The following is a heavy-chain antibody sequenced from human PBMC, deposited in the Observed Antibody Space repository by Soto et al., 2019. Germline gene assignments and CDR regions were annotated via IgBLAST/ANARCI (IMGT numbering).Heavy chain of an antibody. V-gene: IGHV4-61*08. CDR3: AIDSLLSSRRMDV. J-gene: IGHJ6*02. CDR1: GGSISSGGYS. Sequence: PSETLSLTCAVSGGSISSGGYSWSWIRQPPGKGLEWIGYIHYSGSTNYNPSLKSRVTIAVDTSKNQFSLKLNSVTAADTAVYYCAIDSLLSSRRMDVWGQGTTVTVSS. CDR2: IHYSGST.